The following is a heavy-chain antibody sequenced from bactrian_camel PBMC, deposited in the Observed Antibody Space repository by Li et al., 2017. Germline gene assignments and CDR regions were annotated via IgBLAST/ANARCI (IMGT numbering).Heavy chain of an antibody. CDR1: GFTFSNNW. Sequence: HVQLVESGGGLVQPGGSLTLSCAASGFTFSNNWMHWVRQAPGKGLEWVSGIYSGGSAYYADSVKGRFTISRDNAKNTLYLQMNSLKTEDTAMYYCANVRLEHGLGRWDETNYWGQGTQVTVS. D-gene: IGHD5*01. CDR3: ANVRLEHGLGRWDETNY. V-gene: IGHV3S6*01. J-gene: IGHJ4*01. CDR2: IYSGGSA.